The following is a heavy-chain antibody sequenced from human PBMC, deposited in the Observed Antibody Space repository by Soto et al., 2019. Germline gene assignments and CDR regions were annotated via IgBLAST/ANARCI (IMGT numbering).Heavy chain of an antibody. Sequence: SVNVSCTASVGTFISYAISWVRRAPGQGLELMGGIIPIFGTANYAQKFQGRVTITADESTSTAYMELSSLRSEDTAVYYCARGGAGYYDILTGYYAADAFDIWGQGTMVTVSS. D-gene: IGHD3-9*01. V-gene: IGHV1-69*01. CDR2: IIPIFGTA. CDR3: ARGGAGYYDILTGYYAADAFDI. J-gene: IGHJ3*02. CDR1: VGTFISYA.